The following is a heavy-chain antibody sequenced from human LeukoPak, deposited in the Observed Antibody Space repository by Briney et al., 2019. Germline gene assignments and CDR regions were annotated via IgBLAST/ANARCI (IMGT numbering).Heavy chain of an antibody. Sequence: GRSLRLSCAASGFTFDDYAMHWVRQAPGKGLEWVSGISWNSGSIGYADSVKGRFTISRDNAKNSLYLQMNSLRAENTALYYCAKVFSPKLWFGELPYWGQGTLVTVSS. J-gene: IGHJ4*02. CDR1: GFTFDDYA. CDR3: AKVFSPKLWFGELPY. D-gene: IGHD3-10*01. V-gene: IGHV3-9*01. CDR2: ISWNSGSI.